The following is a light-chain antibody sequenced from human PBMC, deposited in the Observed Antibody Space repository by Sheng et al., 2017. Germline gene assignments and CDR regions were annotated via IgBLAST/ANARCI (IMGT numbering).Light chain of an antibody. V-gene: IGLV1-40*01. CDR2: GNN. Sequence: QSVLTQPPSVSGTPGQRVTISCTGSSSNIGAGYDVHWYQQLPGTVPKVLIYGNNNRPSGVPDRFSGSKSGTSASLAITGLQAEDEADYYCQSYDSSLSAVVFGGGTNLAV. CDR1: SSNIGAGYD. CDR3: QSYDSSLSAVV. J-gene: IGLJ2*01.